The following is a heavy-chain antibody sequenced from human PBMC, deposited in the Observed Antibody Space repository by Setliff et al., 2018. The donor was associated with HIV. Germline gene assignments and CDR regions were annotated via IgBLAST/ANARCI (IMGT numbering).Heavy chain of an antibody. V-gene: IGHV4-38-2*01. Sequence: SETLSLTCAVSGYSISSGYYWGWIRQPPGKGLEWIGTIYHSGNTFYNPSLKSRLTISVDTSKNHFSLNLSSVTAADTAMYYCARVSITYWYSIPTFYYYYMDVWGKGTKVTVSS. D-gene: IGHD2-15*01. CDR3: ARVSITYWYSIPTFYYYYMDV. J-gene: IGHJ6*03. CDR2: IYHSGNT. CDR1: GYSISSGYY.